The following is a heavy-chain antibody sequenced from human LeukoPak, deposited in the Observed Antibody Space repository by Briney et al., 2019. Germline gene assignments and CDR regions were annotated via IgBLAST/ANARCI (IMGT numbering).Heavy chain of an antibody. CDR2: FDPEDGET. CDR3: AGTQLRFLEWSLDY. V-gene: IGHV1-24*01. J-gene: IGHJ4*02. CDR1: GYTLTELS. D-gene: IGHD3-3*01. Sequence: ASVKVSCEVSGYTLTELSMHWVRQAPGKGLEWMGGFDPEDGETIYAQKFQGRVTMTEDTSTDTAYMELSSLRSEDTAVYYCAGTQLRFLEWSLDYWGQGTLVTVSS.